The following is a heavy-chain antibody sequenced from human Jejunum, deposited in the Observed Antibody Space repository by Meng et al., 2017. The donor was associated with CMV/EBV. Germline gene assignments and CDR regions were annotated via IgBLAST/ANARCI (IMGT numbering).Heavy chain of an antibody. Sequence: QVQLVQSGAEVKKPGASVKLPCKASGYTFTSYYMHWVRQAPGQGLEWMGLINPSRGSTNYPQKFQGRVTMTRDTSTSTVYMEVTSLRFDDTAVYYCARGTQGAYLDIWGQGTLVTV. V-gene: IGHV1-46*01. CDR3: ARGTQGAYLDI. J-gene: IGHJ4*02. CDR2: INPSRGST. CDR1: GYTFTSYY. D-gene: IGHD3-16*01.